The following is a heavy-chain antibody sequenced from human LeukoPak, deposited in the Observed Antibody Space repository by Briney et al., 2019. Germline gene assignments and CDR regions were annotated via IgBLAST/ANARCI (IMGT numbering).Heavy chain of an antibody. V-gene: IGHV4-39*01. D-gene: IGHD5-12*01. CDR1: GGSISGSSYY. Sequence: SETLSLTCAVSGGSISGSSYYWGWIRQPPGKGLEWIASIHYSGSTYYNPSLKCRVTISVDTSKKQFSLKLSSATAADTAVYYCARQDIVSRYFDYWGQGTLVTVSS. CDR2: IHYSGST. J-gene: IGHJ4*02. CDR3: ARQDIVSRYFDY.